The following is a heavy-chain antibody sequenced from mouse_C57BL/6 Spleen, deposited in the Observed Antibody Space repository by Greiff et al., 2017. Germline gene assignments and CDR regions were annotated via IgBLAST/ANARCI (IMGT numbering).Heavy chain of an antibody. CDR3: ASPYEFSWFAY. CDR2: IDPSDSET. J-gene: IGHJ3*01. D-gene: IGHD2-12*01. V-gene: IGHV1-52*01. CDR1: GYTFTSYW. Sequence: VQLQQPGAELVRPGSSVKLSCKASGYTFTSYWMHWVKQRPIQGLEWIGNIDPSDSETHYNQKFKDKATLTVAKYSSTAYMQLSSLTSVDSAVYYCASPYEFSWFAYWGQGTLVTVSA.